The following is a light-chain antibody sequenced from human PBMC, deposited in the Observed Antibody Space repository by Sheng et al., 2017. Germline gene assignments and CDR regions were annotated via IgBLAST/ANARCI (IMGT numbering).Light chain of an antibody. CDR1: QSVGSN. CDR3: QQYGGSRT. Sequence: VMTQSPATLSVFPGEKATLSCRASQSVGSNLAWYQQKPGQAPRLLIYGASTRATGISARFTGSGSGTEFTLTINSLRSEDFAVYYCQQYGGSRTFGQGTKVEI. V-gene: IGKV3-15*01. J-gene: IGKJ1*01. CDR2: GAS.